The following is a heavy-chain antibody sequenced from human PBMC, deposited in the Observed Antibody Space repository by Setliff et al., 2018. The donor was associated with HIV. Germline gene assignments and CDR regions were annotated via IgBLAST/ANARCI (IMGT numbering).Heavy chain of an antibody. CDR3: VKGPLGYCYSGSCYGRFDY. Sequence: ASVKVSCKASGYTFTTYAIHWARQAPGQSLEWMGWIDVGKGNTKYSQDLQGRVTITRDTSASTAYMELNSLRSEDMAVYYCVKGPLGYCYSGSCYGRFDYWGQGTLVTVSS. CDR1: GYTFTTYA. CDR2: IDVGKGNT. V-gene: IGHV1-3*03. J-gene: IGHJ4*02. D-gene: IGHD2-2*01.